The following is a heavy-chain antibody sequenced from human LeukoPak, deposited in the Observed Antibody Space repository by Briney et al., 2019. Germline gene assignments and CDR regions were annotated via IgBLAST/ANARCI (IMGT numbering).Heavy chain of an antibody. J-gene: IGHJ4*02. CDR2: INQDESEK. V-gene: IGHV3-7*01. CDR3: ARESSGYDGDPIDY. D-gene: IGHD5-12*01. Sequence: GGSLRLSCAASGFTFSSYYMTWVRQAPGKGLEWVANINQDESEKYYVDSVRGRFTISRDNAKNSLHLQVNSLRAEDTALYYCARESSGYDGDPIDYWGQGTLVTVSS. CDR1: GFTFSSYY.